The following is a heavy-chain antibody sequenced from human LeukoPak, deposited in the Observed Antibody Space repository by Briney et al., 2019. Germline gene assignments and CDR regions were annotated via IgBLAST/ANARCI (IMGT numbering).Heavy chain of an antibody. CDR3: TRGQWLDVWDF. J-gene: IGHJ4*02. CDR2: IQDRGST. V-gene: IGHV4-4*07. Sequence: SETLSLTCTVSGTSMSNSYWSWIRQPAGKGREWIGPIQDRGSTIYNPSLGSRVTMSLDTPKNQYSLKLNSVTAADTAVYYCTRGQWLDVWDFWGQGSLVTVSS. CDR1: GTSMSNSY. D-gene: IGHD6-19*01.